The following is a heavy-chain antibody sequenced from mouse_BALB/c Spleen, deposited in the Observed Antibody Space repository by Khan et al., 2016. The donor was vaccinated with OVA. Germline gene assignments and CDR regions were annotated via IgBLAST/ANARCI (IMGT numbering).Heavy chain of an antibody. CDR3: ARSGQLGLRGGFTY. V-gene: IGHV1-4*01. CDR1: GYTFTTYT. Sequence: QVQLQQSGAELARPGASVKMSCKTSGYTFTTYTLHWVKQRPGRSLEWMGYINPSNDYTNYNQKFKDKSTLTADKSSSTAYMLLSSLTSEDSAVYYCARSGQLGLRGGFTYWGQGTLVTVSA. J-gene: IGHJ3*01. D-gene: IGHD3-2*01. CDR2: INPSNDYT.